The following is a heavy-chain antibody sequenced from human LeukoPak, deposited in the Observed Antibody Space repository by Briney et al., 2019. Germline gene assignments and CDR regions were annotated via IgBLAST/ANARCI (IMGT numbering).Heavy chain of an antibody. V-gene: IGHV4-59*01. D-gene: IGHD2-2*01. J-gene: IGHJ4*02. Sequence: SETLSLTCTVSGGSISSYYWSWIRQPPGKGLEGIGYIYYSGSTNYNPSLKSRVTISVDTSKNQYSLKLSSVTAADTAVYYCARGRERYCSSTSCYLASHWGQGTLVTVSS. CDR1: GGSISSYY. CDR3: ARGRERYCSSTSCYLASH. CDR2: IYYSGST.